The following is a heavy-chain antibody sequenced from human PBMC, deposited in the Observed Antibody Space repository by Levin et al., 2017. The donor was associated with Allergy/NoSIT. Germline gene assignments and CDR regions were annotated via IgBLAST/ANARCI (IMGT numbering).Heavy chain of an antibody. Sequence: RGESLKISCAASGFTFSSYWMSWVRQAPGKGLEWVANIKQDGSEKYYVDSVRGRFAISRDNAKNSLFLQMNSLRAEDTAVYYCATDGYSYGLGVGYWGQGTLVTVSS. J-gene: IGHJ4*02. V-gene: IGHV3-7*01. CDR2: IKQDGSEK. D-gene: IGHD5-18*01. CDR3: ATDGYSYGLGVGY. CDR1: GFTFSSYW.